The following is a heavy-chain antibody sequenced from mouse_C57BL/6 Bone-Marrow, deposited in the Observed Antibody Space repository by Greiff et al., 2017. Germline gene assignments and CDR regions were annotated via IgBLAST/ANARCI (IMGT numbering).Heavy chain of an antibody. CDR1: GYTFTNYW. J-gene: IGHJ4*01. CDR2: IYPGGGYT. Sequence: QVQLQQSGAELVRPGTSVKMSCKASGYTFTNYWIGWAKQRPGHGLEWIGDIYPGGGYTNYNEKFKGQATLTADKSSNTAYMQFSSLTSEDSANYYCARLLRRDYAMDYWGQGTSVTVSS. V-gene: IGHV1-63*01. D-gene: IGHD1-1*01. CDR3: ARLLRRDYAMDY.